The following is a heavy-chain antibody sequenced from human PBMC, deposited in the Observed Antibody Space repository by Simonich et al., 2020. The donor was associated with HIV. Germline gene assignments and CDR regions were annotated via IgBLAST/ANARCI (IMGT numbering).Heavy chain of an antibody. CDR2: IQPGESES. Sequence: EVQLVQSGAAVKKPGESLKISCKGSGYNFPNYWMGWVRQMPGKGLEWMGIIQPGESESTYIPSFQGQVTISADKSISTAYLQWSSLKASDTAMYYCVRRMAGTDAFDIWGQGTMVTVSS. D-gene: IGHD6-19*01. CDR3: VRRMAGTDAFDI. J-gene: IGHJ3*02. V-gene: IGHV5-51*03. CDR1: GYNFPNYW.